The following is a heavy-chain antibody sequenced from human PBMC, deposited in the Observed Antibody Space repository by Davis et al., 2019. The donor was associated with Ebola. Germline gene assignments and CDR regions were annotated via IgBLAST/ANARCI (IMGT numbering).Heavy chain of an antibody. CDR3: ARDKGVYYDFWSGYGWFDP. CDR1: GGSFSGYY. V-gene: IGHV4-34*01. Sequence: PSETLSLTCAVYGGSFSGYYWSWIRQPPGKGLEWIGEINHSGSTNYNPSLKSRVTISVDPSKNQFSLKLSSVTAADTAVYYCARDKGVYYDFWSGYGWFDPWGQGTLVTVSS. CDR2: INHSGST. J-gene: IGHJ5*02. D-gene: IGHD3-3*01.